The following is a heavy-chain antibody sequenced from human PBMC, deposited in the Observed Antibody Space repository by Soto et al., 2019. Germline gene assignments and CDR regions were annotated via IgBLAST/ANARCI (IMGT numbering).Heavy chain of an antibody. CDR2: INPNSGGT. J-gene: IGHJ3*02. D-gene: IGHD1-26*01. CDR3: ARDNVGAMSSFDI. Sequence: QVQLVQSGAEVKKPGASVKVSCKASGYTFTDYYIHWVRQAPGQGLECMGWINPNSGGTDYAQKFQGRVTMTRDTSISTAYMELTRLRSDDKAVYYCARDNVGAMSSFDIWGQRTMVTVSS. V-gene: IGHV1-2*02. CDR1: GYTFTDYY.